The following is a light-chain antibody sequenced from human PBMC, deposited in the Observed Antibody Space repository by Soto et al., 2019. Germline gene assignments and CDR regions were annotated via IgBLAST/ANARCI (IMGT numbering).Light chain of an antibody. CDR3: QQFSSYARP. CDR2: SVS. CDR1: QSVNSW. J-gene: IGKJ1*01. Sequence: DIPMTQSPSTLSAYVGDRVTITCRASQSVNSWLAWYQQKPGRAPKLLIYSVSNLDSGVPSRFSGSGSGTEFTLTISSLQPDEFATYYCQQFSSYARPFGQGTKVEMK. V-gene: IGKV1-5*01.